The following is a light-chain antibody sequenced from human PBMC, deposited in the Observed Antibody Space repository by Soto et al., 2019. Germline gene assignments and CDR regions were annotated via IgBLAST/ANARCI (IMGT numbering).Light chain of an antibody. Sequence: QSVLTQPASVSGSPGQSITISCTGTSRDVGGYVSWYQQHPGKAPKLMIYEVSNRPSGVSNRFSGSKSGNTASLTISGLQAEDEADYYCRSYTSSNTVVFGGGTQLTVL. CDR1: SRDVGGY. V-gene: IGLV2-14*01. CDR2: EVS. J-gene: IGLJ2*01. CDR3: RSYTSSNTVV.